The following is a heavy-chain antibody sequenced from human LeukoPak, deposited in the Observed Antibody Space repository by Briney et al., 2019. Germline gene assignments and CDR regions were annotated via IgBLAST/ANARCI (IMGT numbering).Heavy chain of an antibody. CDR2: INPDGSQK. CDR3: AKLLGTATTYDS. J-gene: IGHJ4*02. Sequence: GGSLRLSCAVSGFTITNSEVNWVRQAPGKGLEWVASINPDGSQKLYVDSVKGRFTISRDNTKGSLYLQMNSLGAEDTAMYYCAKLLGTATTYDSWGQGTRVTVSS. D-gene: IGHD5-24*01. CDR1: GFTITNSE. V-gene: IGHV3-7*01.